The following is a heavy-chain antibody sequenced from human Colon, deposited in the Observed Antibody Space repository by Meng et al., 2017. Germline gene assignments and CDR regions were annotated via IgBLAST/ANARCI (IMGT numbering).Heavy chain of an antibody. Sequence: QVQLLESGPGLVKTSGTLSLTCSVSGGSVSSGTSYWSWIRQPPGERLEWIGCIYYSGTTNYNPSLKSRFTISVDTSKNQFSLKLSSVTPADTALYFFSRDRVLGKYWGQGTLVTVSS. J-gene: IGHJ4*02. CDR3: SRDRVLGKY. D-gene: IGHD1-14*01. CDR1: GGSVSSGTSY. CDR2: IYYSGTT. V-gene: IGHV4-61*01.